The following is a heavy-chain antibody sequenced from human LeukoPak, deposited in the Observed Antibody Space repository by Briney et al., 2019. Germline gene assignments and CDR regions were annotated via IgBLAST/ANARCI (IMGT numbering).Heavy chain of an antibody. Sequence: GRSLRLSCAASAFTFSTYGMHWVRLAPGKGLEWAAVISYDAKNKYYSDSVKGRFTISRDNSKNTLYLQMNSLRAEDTAVYYCAKDRHPARTDGYYFDYWGQGTLVTVSS. CDR1: AFTFSTYG. D-gene: IGHD5-24*01. CDR3: AKDRHPARTDGYYFDY. J-gene: IGHJ4*02. CDR2: ISYDAKNK. V-gene: IGHV3-30*18.